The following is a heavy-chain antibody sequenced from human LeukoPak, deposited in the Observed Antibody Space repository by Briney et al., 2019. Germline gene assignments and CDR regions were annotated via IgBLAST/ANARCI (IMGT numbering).Heavy chain of an antibody. CDR3: ARHARYGFYYRSGSSH. CDR1: GGSISSSSYY. J-gene: IGHJ4*02. D-gene: IGHD3-10*01. Sequence: SETLSLTCSVSGGSISSSSYYWGWIRQPPGKGLEWIGSIYYSGSTYYNPSLKSRVTISVDTSKNQFSLKLSSVTAADTAVYYCARHARYGFYYRSGSSHWGQGTLVTVST. CDR2: IYYSGST. V-gene: IGHV4-39*01.